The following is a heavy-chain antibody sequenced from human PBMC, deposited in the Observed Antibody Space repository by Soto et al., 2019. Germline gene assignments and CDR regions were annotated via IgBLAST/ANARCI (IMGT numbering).Heavy chain of an antibody. CDR1: GYSFTSYW. Sequence: GESLKISCKGAGYSFTSYWIGWVRQMPGKGLEWMGIIYPGDSDTRYSPSFQGQVTISADKSISTAYLQWSSLKASDTAMYYCARPPYYYDSSGSEGAFDIWGQGTMVTVSS. D-gene: IGHD3-22*01. J-gene: IGHJ3*02. CDR2: IYPGDSDT. V-gene: IGHV5-51*01. CDR3: ARPPYYYDSSGSEGAFDI.